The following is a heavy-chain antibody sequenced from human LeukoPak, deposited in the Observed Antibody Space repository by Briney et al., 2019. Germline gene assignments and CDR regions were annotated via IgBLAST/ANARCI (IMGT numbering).Heavy chain of an antibody. V-gene: IGHV4-59*08. Sequence: PSETLSLPCTVSGGSIGSDYWTWIRQPPGKGLEYIGYIYYTGGTNYNPSLKSRVTISVDTSKNQFSLKLSSVTAADTAVYFCAKYGNSGWVIDNWGQGTLVTVSS. CDR3: AKYGNSGWVIDN. CDR1: GGSIGSDY. D-gene: IGHD6-19*01. CDR2: IYYTGGT. J-gene: IGHJ4*02.